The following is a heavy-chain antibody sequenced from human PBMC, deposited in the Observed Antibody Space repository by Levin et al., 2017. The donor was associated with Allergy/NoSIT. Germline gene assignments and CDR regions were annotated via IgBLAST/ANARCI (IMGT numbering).Heavy chain of an antibody. CDR1: GGSISSVNW. J-gene: IGHJ4*02. V-gene: IGHV4-4*02. CDR2: IDHGGST. Sequence: SETLSLTCAVSGGSISSVNWWNWVRQPPGKGLEWIGEIDHGGSTNYNASLESRVTISVDKSKNQFSLKLSSVTAADTAVYYCARDIGDRDGGGYYFDSWGQGTLVTVSS. D-gene: IGHD4-23*01. CDR3: ARDIGDRDGGGYYFDS.